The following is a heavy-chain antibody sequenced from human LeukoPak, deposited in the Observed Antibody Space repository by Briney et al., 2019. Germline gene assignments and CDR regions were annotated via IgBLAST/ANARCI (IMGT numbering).Heavy chain of an antibody. CDR2: ISGSGEST. J-gene: IGHJ4*02. V-gene: IGHV3-23*01. D-gene: IGHD6-13*01. CDR3: VKDSRTTYDSSWLYYFDS. Sequence: GGSLRLSCAASGFTFSSYAMSWVRQAPGKGLEWVSAISGSGESTYNADSVKGRFTISRDNSKNTLYLQMNRLRAEDTAVYYCVKDSRTTYDSSWLYYFDSWGQGTLVTVSS. CDR1: GFTFSSYA.